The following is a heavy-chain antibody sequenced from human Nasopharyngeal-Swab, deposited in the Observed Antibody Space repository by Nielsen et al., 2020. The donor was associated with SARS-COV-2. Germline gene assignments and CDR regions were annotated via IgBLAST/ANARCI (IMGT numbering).Heavy chain of an antibody. CDR2: IKQDGSEK. J-gene: IGHJ4*02. CDR3: ARGAFPGIAAAGPDY. D-gene: IGHD6-13*01. Sequence: VRQAPGKGLEWVANIKQDGSEKYYVDSVEGRFTISGDDAKNSLYLQMNSLRAEDTAVYYCARGAFPGIAAAGPDYWGQGTLVTVSS. V-gene: IGHV3-7*01.